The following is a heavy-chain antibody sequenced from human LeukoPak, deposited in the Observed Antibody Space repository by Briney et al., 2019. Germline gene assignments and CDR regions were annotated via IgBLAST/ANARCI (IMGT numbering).Heavy chain of an antibody. CDR3: ARDVGAPYYDFWSGYGAYFDY. J-gene: IGHJ4*02. CDR2: IYYSGST. D-gene: IGHD3-3*01. V-gene: IGHV4-59*01. Sequence: PSETLSLTCTVSGGSISSYYWSWIRQPPGKGPEWIGYIYYSGSTNYNPSLKSRVTISVDTSKNQFSLKLSSVTAADTAVYYCARDVGAPYYDFWSGYGAYFDYWGQGTLVTVSS. CDR1: GGSISSYY.